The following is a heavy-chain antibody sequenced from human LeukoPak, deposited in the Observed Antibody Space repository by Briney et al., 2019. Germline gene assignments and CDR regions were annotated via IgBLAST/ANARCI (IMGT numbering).Heavy chain of an antibody. V-gene: IGHV1-2*02. CDR3: ARDIDRVVGGDY. Sequence: ASVKVSCKASGYTFTGYYMHWVRQAPGQGREWMGWINPNSGGTKYAQKLQGRVTMTRDTSISTACIELSRLRSDDTAVYYRARDIDRVVGGDYWGQGTLVTVSS. D-gene: IGHD3-10*01. J-gene: IGHJ4*02. CDR1: GYTFTGYY. CDR2: INPNSGGT.